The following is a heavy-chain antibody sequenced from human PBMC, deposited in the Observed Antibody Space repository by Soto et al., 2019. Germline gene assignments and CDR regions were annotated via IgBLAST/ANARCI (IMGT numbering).Heavy chain of an antibody. V-gene: IGHV3-74*01. CDR2: ISSDERTT. D-gene: IGHD5-12*01. Sequence: GGSLRLSCAASGFTFSNHWMHWVRQVPGKGLVWLSRISSDERTTSYAESVKGRFTISRDNAKNTLYLHMNSLSADDTAVYYCVRGATEVTPGFDYWGQGALVTVSS. J-gene: IGHJ4*02. CDR3: VRGATEVTPGFDY. CDR1: GFTFSNHW.